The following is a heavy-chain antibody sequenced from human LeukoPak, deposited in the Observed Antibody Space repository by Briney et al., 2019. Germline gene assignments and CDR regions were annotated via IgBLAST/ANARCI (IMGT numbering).Heavy chain of an antibody. V-gene: IGHV4-59*01. J-gene: IGHJ6*02. Sequence: PSETLSLTCTVSGGSISSYYWSWIRQPPGKGLEWIGYIYYGGSTNYSPSLKSRVTISVDTSKNQFSLKPSSVTAADTAVYYCSKVPYYDSSGYYYYYYYGMDVWGQGTTVTVSS. CDR1: GGSISSYY. CDR3: SKVPYYDSSGYYYYYYYGMDV. CDR2: IYYGGST. D-gene: IGHD3-22*01.